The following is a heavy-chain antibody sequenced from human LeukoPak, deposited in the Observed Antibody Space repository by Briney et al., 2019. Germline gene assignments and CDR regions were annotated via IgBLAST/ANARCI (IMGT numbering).Heavy chain of an antibody. CDR3: ARAIYDILTGYSHDAFDI. Sequence: GASVKVSCKASGYTFTGYYMHWVRQAPGQGLEWMGWINPNSGGTNYAQKFQGRVTMTRDTSISTAYMELSRPRSDDTAVYYCARAIYDILTGYSHDAFDIWGQGTMVTVSS. CDR1: GYTFTGYY. J-gene: IGHJ3*02. V-gene: IGHV1-2*02. D-gene: IGHD3-9*01. CDR2: INPNSGGT.